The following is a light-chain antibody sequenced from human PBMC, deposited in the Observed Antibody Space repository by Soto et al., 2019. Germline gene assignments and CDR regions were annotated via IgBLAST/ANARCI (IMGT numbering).Light chain of an antibody. J-gene: IGLJ1*01. CDR2: GNS. CDR3: QYYDSSLSGYV. Sequence: QSVLTQPPSVSGAPGQRVTISCTGSSSNIGAGYYVHWYQQLPGTAPKLLIYGNSNRPSGVPDRFSGSKSGTSASLAITGLQAEDAADYYCQYYDSSLSGYVFGTGTKVTVL. CDR1: SSNIGAGYY. V-gene: IGLV1-40*01.